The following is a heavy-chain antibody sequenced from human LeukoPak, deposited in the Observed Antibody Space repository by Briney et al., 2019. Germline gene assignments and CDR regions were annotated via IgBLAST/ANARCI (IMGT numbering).Heavy chain of an antibody. CDR3: AKGRSSTTESNTRNAFDI. CDR2: ISGSGGST. CDR1: GFTFSSYA. Sequence: QTGGSLRLSCAASGFTFSSYAMSWVRQAPGKGLEWVSAISGSGGSTYYADSVKGRFTISRDNSKNTLYLQMNSLRAEDTAVYYCAKGRSSTTESNTRNAFDIWGKGTMFTVS. D-gene: IGHD2-2*01. V-gene: IGHV3-23*01. J-gene: IGHJ3*02.